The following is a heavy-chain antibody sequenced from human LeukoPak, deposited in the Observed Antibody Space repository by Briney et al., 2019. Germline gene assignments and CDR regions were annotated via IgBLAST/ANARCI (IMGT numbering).Heavy chain of an antibody. D-gene: IGHD6-13*01. V-gene: IGHV1-58*01. CDR2: IVVGSDNT. J-gene: IGHJ4*02. CDR3: AAPYSSTWFDY. Sequence: AASVKVSCKASGFTFTTRSAVQWVRQARGQRLEWIGWIVVGSDNTNYEQKFQERVTITRDMSTSTAYMELSSLRSEDTAVYYCAAPYSSTWFDYWGQGTLVTVSS. CDR1: GFTFTTRSA.